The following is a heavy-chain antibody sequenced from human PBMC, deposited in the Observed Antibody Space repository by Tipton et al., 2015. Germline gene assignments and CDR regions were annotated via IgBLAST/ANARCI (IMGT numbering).Heavy chain of an antibody. CDR3: ARKLEWQAARLDP. J-gene: IGHJ5*02. CDR2: IYHSGST. Sequence: TLSLTCGVSGGSISSSNWWSWVRQPPGKGLEWIGEIYHSGSTNFNPSLKSRVTISVDKSENQFSLKLSSVTAADTAVYYCARKLEWQAARLDPWGQGTLVTVSS. CDR1: GGSISSSNW. D-gene: IGHD3-3*01. V-gene: IGHV4-4*02.